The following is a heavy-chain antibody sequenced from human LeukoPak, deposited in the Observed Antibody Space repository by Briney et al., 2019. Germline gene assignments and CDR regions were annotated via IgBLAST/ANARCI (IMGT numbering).Heavy chain of an antibody. D-gene: IGHD3-3*01. V-gene: IGHV3-23*01. J-gene: IGHJ4*02. CDR1: GFTFSSYA. CDR2: IRGSGGST. CDR3: AKVQSDFWSGYPYYFDY. Sequence: LTGGSLRLSCAASGFTFSSYAMSWARHAPGKGLEWVSAIRGSGGSTYYADSVKGRFTISRDNSKNTLYLQMNSLRAEDTAVYYCAKVQSDFWSGYPYYFDYWGQGTLVTVSS.